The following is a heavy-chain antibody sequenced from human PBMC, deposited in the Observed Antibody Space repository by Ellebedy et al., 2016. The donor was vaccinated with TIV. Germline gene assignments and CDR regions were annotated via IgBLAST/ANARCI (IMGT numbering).Heavy chain of an antibody. CDR2: INAGNGNT. J-gene: IGHJ6*02. CDR1: GYTFSSND. CDR3: ATEWRDYYYYGMDV. V-gene: IGHV1-3*01. D-gene: IGHD5-12*01. Sequence: AASVKVSCKASGYTFSSNDVNWVRQATGQRLEWMGRINAGNGNTKYSQKFQGRVTITRDTSASTVYMDLSSLRSEDTAVYYCATEWRDYYYYGMDVWGQGTTVTVSS.